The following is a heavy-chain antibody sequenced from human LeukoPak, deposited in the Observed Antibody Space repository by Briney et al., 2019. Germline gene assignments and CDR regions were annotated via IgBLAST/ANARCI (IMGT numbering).Heavy chain of an antibody. CDR1: GFTFSSYE. Sequence: GGSLRLSCAASGFTFSSYEMNWVRQAPGKGLEWVSYISSSGSTIYYADSVKGRFTISRDNAKNSLYLQMNSLRDEDTAVYDCESVPAAMVYFDYWGQGTLVTVSS. CDR2: ISSSGSTI. J-gene: IGHJ4*02. V-gene: IGHV3-48*03. D-gene: IGHD2-2*01. CDR3: ESVPAAMVYFDY.